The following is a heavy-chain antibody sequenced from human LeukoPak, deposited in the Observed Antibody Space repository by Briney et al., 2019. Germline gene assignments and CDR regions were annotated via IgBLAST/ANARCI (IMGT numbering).Heavy chain of an antibody. CDR3: AGTQGSGSYLDYYYYMDV. J-gene: IGHJ6*03. Sequence: SQTLSLTCTVSGGSISSGSYYWSWIRQPPGKGLEWIGYIYYSGSTNYNPSLKSRVTISVDTSKNQFSLKLSSVTAADTAVYYCAGTQGSGSYLDYYYYMDVWGKGTTVTVSS. CDR2: IYYSGST. D-gene: IGHD3-10*01. CDR1: GGSISSGSYY. V-gene: IGHV4-61*01.